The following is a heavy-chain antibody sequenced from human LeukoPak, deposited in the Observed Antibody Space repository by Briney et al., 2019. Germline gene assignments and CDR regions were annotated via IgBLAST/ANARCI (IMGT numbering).Heavy chain of an antibody. CDR1: GFIFSSYE. Sequence: TWGSLRLSCAASGFIFSSYEMNWVRQAPGKGLEWVSYISSSGSTIYYADSVKGRFTISRDNAKNSLYLQMNSLRAEDTAVYYCAELGITMIGGVWGKGTTVTISS. CDR2: ISSSGSTI. J-gene: IGHJ6*04. V-gene: IGHV3-48*03. D-gene: IGHD3-10*02. CDR3: AELGITMIGGV.